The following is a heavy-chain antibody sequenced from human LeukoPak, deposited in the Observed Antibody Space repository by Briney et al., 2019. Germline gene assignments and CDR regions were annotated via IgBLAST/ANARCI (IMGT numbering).Heavy chain of an antibody. CDR1: GGSISSYY. Sequence: KSSETLSLTCTVSGGSISSYYWSWIRQPPGKGLEWIGYIYYSGSTNYNPSLKSRVTISVDTSKNQFSLKLSSVPAADTAVYYCARGSFPDEYSSSSVFDYWGQGTLVTVSS. CDR2: IYYSGST. CDR3: ARGSFPDEYSSSSVFDY. J-gene: IGHJ4*02. D-gene: IGHD6-6*01. V-gene: IGHV4-59*12.